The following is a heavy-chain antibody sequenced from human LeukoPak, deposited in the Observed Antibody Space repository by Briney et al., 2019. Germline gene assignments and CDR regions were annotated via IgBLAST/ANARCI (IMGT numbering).Heavy chain of an antibody. CDR1: GFTFSSYA. Sequence: GGSLRLSCAASGFTFSSYAMHWVRQAPGKGLEYVSAISSNGGSTYYANSMKGRFTISRDNSKNTLYLQMGSLRAEDMAVYYCARSPYCTNGVCYNRGYYYFDYWGQGTPVTVSS. CDR2: ISSNGGST. J-gene: IGHJ4*02. V-gene: IGHV3-64*01. CDR3: ARSPYCTNGVCYNRGYYYFDY. D-gene: IGHD2-8*01.